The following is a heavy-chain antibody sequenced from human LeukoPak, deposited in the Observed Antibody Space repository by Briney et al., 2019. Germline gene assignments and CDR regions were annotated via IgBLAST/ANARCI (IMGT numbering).Heavy chain of an antibody. D-gene: IGHD3-22*01. J-gene: IGHJ4*02. Sequence: ASVKVSCKASGGTFSSYAISWVRQAPGQGLEWMGWISAYNGNTNYTQKLQGRVSMTTDTSTSTAYMELRSLRSDDTAVYYCARGGYYDSSGYYGGWGQGTLVTVSS. CDR3: ARGGYYDSSGYYGG. CDR2: ISAYNGNT. V-gene: IGHV1-18*01. CDR1: GGTFSSYA.